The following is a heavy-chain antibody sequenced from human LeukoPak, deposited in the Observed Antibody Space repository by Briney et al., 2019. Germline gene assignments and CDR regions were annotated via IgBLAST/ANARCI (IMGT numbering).Heavy chain of an antibody. CDR3: ASVTRTSIAARPSYYYYYMDV. CDR2: INPSGGST. D-gene: IGHD6-6*01. CDR1: GYTFTSYY. Sequence: ASVKVSCKASGYTFTSYYMHWVRQAPGQGLEWMGIINPSGGSTSYAQKSQGRVTMTRDTSTSTVYMQLSSLRSEDTAVYYCASVTRTSIAARPSYYYYYMDVWGKGTTVTVSS. J-gene: IGHJ6*03. V-gene: IGHV1-46*01.